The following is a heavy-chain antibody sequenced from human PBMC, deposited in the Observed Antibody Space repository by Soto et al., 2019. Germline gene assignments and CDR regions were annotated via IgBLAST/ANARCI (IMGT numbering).Heavy chain of an antibody. V-gene: IGHV4-34*01. CDR2: INNSGNI. J-gene: IGHJ4*02. CDR1: GESFSGYY. Sequence: SSETLSLTCAVYGESFSGYYWTWIRQPPGEGLEWIGEINNSGNINYNSSLKSRITISVDTSKNQFSLKLTSLTAADTAVYYCARAAIQSHQVEGQPPSSQTLDYWSQGTQVTVSS. D-gene: IGHD5-18*01. CDR3: ARAAIQSHQVEGQPPSSQTLDY.